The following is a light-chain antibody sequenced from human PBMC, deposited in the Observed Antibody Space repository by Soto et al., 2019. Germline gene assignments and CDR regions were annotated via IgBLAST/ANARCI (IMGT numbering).Light chain of an antibody. CDR2: GAS. J-gene: IGKJ1*01. CDR1: QSVSSSF. Sequence: EIVLTQSPGTLSLSPGERVTLSCRAIQSVSSSFLAWYQQKPGQPPRLLIYGASSRATGIPDRFSGSGSGTDFTLTISRLEPEDFAVYYCRQYGRSPPWTFGQGTKVDIK. V-gene: IGKV3-20*01. CDR3: RQYGRSPPWT.